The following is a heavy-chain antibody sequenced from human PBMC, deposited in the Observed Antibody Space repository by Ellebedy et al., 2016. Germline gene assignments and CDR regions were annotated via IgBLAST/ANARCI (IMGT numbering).Heavy chain of an antibody. CDR2: INAGNGNT. J-gene: IGHJ6*02. CDR3: AREDIVATISYYYYGMDV. Sequence: ASVKVSCKASGYTFTRNAMHWVRQAPGQRLEWMGWINAGNGNTKYSQKFQGRVTITRDTSASTAYMELSSLRSEDTAVYYCAREDIVATISYYYYGMDVWGQGTTVTVSS. CDR1: GYTFTRNA. D-gene: IGHD5-12*01. V-gene: IGHV1-3*01.